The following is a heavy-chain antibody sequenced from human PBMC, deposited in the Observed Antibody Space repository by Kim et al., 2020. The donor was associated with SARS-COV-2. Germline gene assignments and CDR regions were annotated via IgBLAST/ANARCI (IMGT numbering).Heavy chain of an antibody. CDR1: GFTFSDFY. J-gene: IGHJ4*02. Sequence: GGSLRRSCAASGFTFSDFYMGWIRQAPGKGLEWVSFISGRSSYTNYADSVKGRFTISRDSAKNSLSLQMNSLRAEDTAVYYCARLIGRIDYYFDFWGQGTLVTVSS. CDR3: ARLIGRIDYYFDF. D-gene: IGHD3-16*02. CDR2: ISGRSSYT. V-gene: IGHV3-11*03.